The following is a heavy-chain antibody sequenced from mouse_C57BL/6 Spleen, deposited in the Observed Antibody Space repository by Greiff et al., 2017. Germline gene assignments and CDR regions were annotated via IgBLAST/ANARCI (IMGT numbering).Heavy chain of an antibody. V-gene: IGHV1-15*01. CDR1: GYTFTDYE. J-gene: IGHJ2*01. CDR3: TRDMITTFFDY. D-gene: IGHD2-4*01. Sequence: VQLQQSGAELVRPGASVTLSCKASGYTFTDYEMHWVKQTPVHGLEWIGAIDPETGGTAYNQKFKGKAILTADKSSSTAYMELRSLTSEDSAVYYCTRDMITTFFDYGGQGTTLTVSS. CDR2: IDPETGGT.